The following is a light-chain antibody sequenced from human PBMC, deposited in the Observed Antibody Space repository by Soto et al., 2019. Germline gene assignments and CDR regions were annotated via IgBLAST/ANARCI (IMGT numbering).Light chain of an antibody. CDR1: QSFNSIY. CDR3: HQYDSWT. V-gene: IGKV3-20*01. Sequence: IVLAKSAGILSLSPGDRATLSCRASQSFNSIYLAWYQQKPGQAPRLLIYGASSRATGIPDRFSGSGSGTDFTLTISRLEPEEFAVYYCHQYDSWTFGQGTKVDIK. J-gene: IGKJ1*01. CDR2: GAS.